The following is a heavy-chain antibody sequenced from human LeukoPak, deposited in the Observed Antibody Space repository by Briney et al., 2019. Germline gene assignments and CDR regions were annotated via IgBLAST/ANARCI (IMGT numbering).Heavy chain of an antibody. D-gene: IGHD2-8*01. V-gene: IGHV3-7*01. J-gene: IGHJ3*01. CDR1: GFTFSDYY. CDR2: MNLDGREK. Sequence: GGSLRLSCAASGFTFSDYYMSWIRQAPGKGLEWVANMNLDGREKYYEDSVRRRFTISRDNAKNSLYLQMNSLRAEDTAVYYCTCDLDRSDGLWGQGTMVTVSS. CDR3: TCDLDRSDGL.